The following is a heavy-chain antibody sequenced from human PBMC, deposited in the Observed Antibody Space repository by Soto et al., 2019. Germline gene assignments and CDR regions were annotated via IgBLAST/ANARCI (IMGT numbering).Heavy chain of an antibody. CDR3: ARIIYDSSGFPPIYYFEH. V-gene: IGHV2-70*13. CDR2: IDWEDDK. Sequence: SGPTLVNPTQTLTLTCTFSGFSLTTSGMCVSWIRQPPGKALEWLALIDWEDDKYYTKSLQTRLTISQDTSKNQVVLTMTNMDPVDTATYYCARIIYDSSGFPPIYYFEHWGQGALVTVSS. J-gene: IGHJ4*02. D-gene: IGHD3-22*01. CDR1: GFSLTTSGMC.